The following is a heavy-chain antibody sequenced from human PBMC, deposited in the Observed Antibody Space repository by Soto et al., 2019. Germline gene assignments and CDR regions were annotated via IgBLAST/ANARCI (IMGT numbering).Heavy chain of an antibody. D-gene: IGHD2-15*01. CDR1: GFTFSDAW. J-gene: IGHJ5*02. CDR3: TTDLWRIAVVVGSTGYFNP. Sequence: GGSLRLSCAASGFTFSDAWMSWVRQAPGKGLDWVGRIKSKSDGGTTEYAAPVRGRFTISRDDSKTTLYLQMNSLKTEDTAVYYCTTDLWRIAVVVGSTGYFNPWGQGTPVTVSS. CDR2: IKSKSDGGTT. V-gene: IGHV3-15*01.